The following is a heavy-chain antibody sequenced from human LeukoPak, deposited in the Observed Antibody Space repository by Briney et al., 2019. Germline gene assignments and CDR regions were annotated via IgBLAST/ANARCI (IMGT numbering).Heavy chain of an antibody. CDR3: ASRTGVY. Sequence: GSLRLSCAASRFTLSSYWMHWVRQAPGRGLVWVSRINTDGSSTNYADSVKGRFTISRDNAMNTLYLHMNKLRAEDTAVYYGASRTGVYWGQGTLVSVSS. CDR2: INTDGSST. J-gene: IGHJ4*02. CDR1: RFTLSSYW. D-gene: IGHD1-14*01. V-gene: IGHV3-74*01.